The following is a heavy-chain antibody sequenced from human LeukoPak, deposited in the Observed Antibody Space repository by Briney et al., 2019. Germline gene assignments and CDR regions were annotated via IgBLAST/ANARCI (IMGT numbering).Heavy chain of an antibody. CDR1: GGSMRNSY. CDR3: ARDGVPLTNLVARPFHP. D-gene: IGHD1-14*01. CDR2: IFTTGST. Sequence: SETLSLTCTVSGGSMRNSYWSWIRQPAGKGLEWVARIFTTGSTNYNPSLKSRVTMSIDTSKNQFSLKMTFVTAADTAVYYCARDGVPLTNLVARPFHPWGQGTLVTVSS. V-gene: IGHV4-4*07. J-gene: IGHJ1*01.